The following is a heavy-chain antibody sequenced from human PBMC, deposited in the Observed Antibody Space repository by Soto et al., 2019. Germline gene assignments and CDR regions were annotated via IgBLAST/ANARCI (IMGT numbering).Heavy chain of an antibody. CDR1: GGYISSGGYP. CDR2: IYHSGST. Sequence: PSEPLSLTCAVSGGYISSGGYPWSWNRQPPGKGLEWIGYIYHSGSTYYNPSLKSRVTISVDRSKNQFSLKLSSVTAADTAVYYCARVWGGSNGFDPWGQGTLVTVSS. J-gene: IGHJ5*02. CDR3: ARVWGGSNGFDP. D-gene: IGHD3-16*01. V-gene: IGHV4-30-2*01.